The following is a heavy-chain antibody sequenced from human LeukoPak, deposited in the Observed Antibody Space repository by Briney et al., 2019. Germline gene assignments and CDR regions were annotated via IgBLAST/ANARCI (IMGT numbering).Heavy chain of an antibody. J-gene: IGHJ4*02. V-gene: IGHV3-21*01. D-gene: IGHD4-17*01. CDR1: GFTFSSYS. CDR2: ISSSSSYI. CDR3: ARAPTVTTPIDY. Sequence: GGSLRLSCAASGFTFSSYSMNWVRQAPGKRLEWVSSISSSSSYIYYADSVKGRFTISRDNAKNSLYLQMNSLRAEDTAVYYCARAPTVTTPIDYWGQGTLVTVSS.